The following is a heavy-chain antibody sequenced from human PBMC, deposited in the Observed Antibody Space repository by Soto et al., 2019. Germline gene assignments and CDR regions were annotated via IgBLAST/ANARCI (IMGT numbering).Heavy chain of an antibody. CDR1: GGSISTGGYY. CDR2: IYHSGMT. CDR3: ATVRWELHDAFDI. V-gene: IGHV4-31*03. J-gene: IGHJ3*02. Sequence: QVQLQESGPGLVKPSQTLSLTCTVSGGSISTGGYYWRWIRQHPGRGLEWIGYIYHSGMTFSNPSLQSRVAISIDTSENQFSLKLSSVTAADTAGYYCATVRWELHDAFDIWGHGTMVSVSS. D-gene: IGHD4-17*01.